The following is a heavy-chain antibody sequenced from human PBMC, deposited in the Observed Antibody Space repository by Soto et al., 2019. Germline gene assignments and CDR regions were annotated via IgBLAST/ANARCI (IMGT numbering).Heavy chain of an antibody. Sequence: QVQLQQWGAGLLKPSETLSLTCAVYGGSFSGYYWSWIRQPPGKGLEWIGEINHSGSTNYNPSLKSRVTISVDTSKNQFSLKLSSVTAADTAVYYCARGRFRYYYGMDVWGQGTTFTVSS. J-gene: IGHJ6*02. CDR1: GGSFSGYY. V-gene: IGHV4-34*01. CDR2: INHSGST. CDR3: ARGRFRYYYGMDV.